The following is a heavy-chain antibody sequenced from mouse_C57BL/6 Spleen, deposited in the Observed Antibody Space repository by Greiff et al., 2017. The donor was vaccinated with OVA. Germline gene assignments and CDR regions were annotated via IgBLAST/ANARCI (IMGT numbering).Heavy chain of an antibody. J-gene: IGHJ3*01. CDR1: GYTFTSYG. CDR3: ARGDDYDTTWFAY. D-gene: IGHD2-4*01. V-gene: IGHV1-81*01. Sequence: QVQLKQSGAELARPGASVKLSCKASGYTFTSYGISWVKQSTGQGLEWIGEIYPRSGNTYYNETFKGKATLPADKSSSTANMELRSQTAEDSTVYYCARGDDYDTTWFAYWGQGTLVTVSA. CDR2: IYPRSGNT.